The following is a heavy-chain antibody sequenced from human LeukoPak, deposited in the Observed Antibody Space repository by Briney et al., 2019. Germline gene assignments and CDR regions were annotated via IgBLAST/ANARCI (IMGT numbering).Heavy chain of an antibody. Sequence: GGSLRLSCAASGFTFSSYAMSWVRQAPGKGLEWVSAISGSGGSTYYADSVKGRSTISRDNAKNSLYLQMNSLRAEDTAVYYCATVLRYFDWLFRFDPWGQGTLVTVSS. J-gene: IGHJ5*02. D-gene: IGHD3-9*01. CDR2: ISGSGGST. CDR3: ATVLRYFDWLFRFDP. CDR1: GFTFSSYA. V-gene: IGHV3-23*01.